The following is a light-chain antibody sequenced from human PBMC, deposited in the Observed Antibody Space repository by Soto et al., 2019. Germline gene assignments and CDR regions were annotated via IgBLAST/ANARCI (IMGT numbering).Light chain of an antibody. CDR3: MQDAPYST. CDR2: KVS. J-gene: IGKJ1*01. Sequence: DIVMTQTPLSLRVTLGQPSSISCSSSQSPVDGDGITSLSWLHQRPGQPPRLLIYKVSNRFSGVPDRFSGSGAGTDFTLKINTVEAEDVGVYYCMQDAPYSTFCQGTKVDIK. CDR1: QSPVDGDGITS. V-gene: IGKV2-24*01.